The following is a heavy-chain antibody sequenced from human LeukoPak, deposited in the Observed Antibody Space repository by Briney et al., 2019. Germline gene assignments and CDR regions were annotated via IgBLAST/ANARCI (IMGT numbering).Heavy chain of an antibody. CDR1: GFTFSGCA. Sequence: GGSLRLSCAASGFTFSGCAMHWVRRASGKGLEWVGRIESIGNSYATEYAASVKGRFTTSRDDSKSTAYLQMNSLNTEDTAVYYCTRLSDDSRGYYFNYVFDYWGRGTLVTVSS. D-gene: IGHD3-22*01. V-gene: IGHV3-73*01. CDR2: IESIGNSYAT. J-gene: IGHJ4*02. CDR3: TRLSDDSRGYYFNYVFDY.